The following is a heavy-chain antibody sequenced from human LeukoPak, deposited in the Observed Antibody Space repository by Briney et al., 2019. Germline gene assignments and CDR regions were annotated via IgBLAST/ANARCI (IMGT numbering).Heavy chain of an antibody. CDR1: GFTFDDHA. CDR3: ASWAGNTQSDSWSGPFDY. Sequence: GGSLRLSCAASGFTFDDHAMHWVRQAPGKGLEWFSGISWNSGSIGYADSVKGRFTISRDNAKNSLYLQMSSLRVEDTAVYYCASWAGNTQSDSWSGPFDYWGQGSLVTVSS. J-gene: IGHJ4*02. V-gene: IGHV3-9*01. D-gene: IGHD3-3*01. CDR2: ISWNSGSI.